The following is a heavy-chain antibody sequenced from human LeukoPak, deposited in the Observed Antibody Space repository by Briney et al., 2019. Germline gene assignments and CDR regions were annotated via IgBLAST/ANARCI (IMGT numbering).Heavy chain of an antibody. CDR2: IYSSGST. CDR3: ARGGDIVVVPAATFDY. J-gene: IGHJ4*02. Sequence: PSETLSLTCTVSGGSISNYYWSWIRQPAGKGLEWIGRIYSSGSTDYNPSLKSRVTMSVDTSKNQFSLNLRSVTAADTAVYYCARGGDIVVVPAATFDYWGQGTLVTVSS. CDR1: GGSISNYY. D-gene: IGHD2-2*01. V-gene: IGHV4-4*07.